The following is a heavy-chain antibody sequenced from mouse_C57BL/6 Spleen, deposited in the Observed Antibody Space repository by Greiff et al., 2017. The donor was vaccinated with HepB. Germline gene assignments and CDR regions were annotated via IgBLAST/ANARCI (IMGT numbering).Heavy chain of an antibody. CDR3: ARGGGRDAMDY. Sequence: DVHLVESGPGLVKPSQSLSLTCSVTGYSITSGYYWNWIRQFPGNKLEWMGYISYDGSNNYNPSLKNRISITRDTSKNQFFLKLNSVTTEDTATYYCARGGGRDAMDYWGQGTSVTVSS. V-gene: IGHV3-6*01. CDR2: ISYDGSN. D-gene: IGHD3-3*01. J-gene: IGHJ4*01. CDR1: GYSITSGYY.